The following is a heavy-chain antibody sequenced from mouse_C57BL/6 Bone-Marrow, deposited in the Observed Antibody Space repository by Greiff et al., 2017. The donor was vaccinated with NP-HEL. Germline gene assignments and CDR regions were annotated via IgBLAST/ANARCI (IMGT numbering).Heavy chain of an antibody. J-gene: IGHJ2*01. Sequence: DVMLVESGGVLVKPGGSLKLSCAASGFTFSSYGMSWVRQTPDKRLEWVATISSGGSYTYYPDSVKGRFTISRDTAKNTLYLQMSSLKSKDTAMYYCARHIQYYFDYWGQGTTLTVSS. CDR1: GFTFSSYG. CDR3: ARHIQYYFDY. CDR2: ISSGGSYT. V-gene: IGHV5-6*02.